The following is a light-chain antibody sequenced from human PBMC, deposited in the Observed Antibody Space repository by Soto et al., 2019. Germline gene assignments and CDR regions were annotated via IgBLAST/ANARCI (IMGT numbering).Light chain of an antibody. CDR3: QNYNIFFSWR. CDR2: DAS. Sequence: DIQMTQSPSTLSASVGDRVTITCRASQSISSWLAWYQQKPGKAPKLLIYDASSLESGVPSRFSGSGSGTEFPLPTIALHPCVFAFSSYQNYNIFFSWRWGKGTRVDTK. V-gene: IGKV1-5*01. J-gene: IGKJ1*01. CDR1: QSISSW.